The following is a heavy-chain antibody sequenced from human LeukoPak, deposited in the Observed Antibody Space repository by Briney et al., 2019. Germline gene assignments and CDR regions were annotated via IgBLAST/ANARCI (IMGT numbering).Heavy chain of an antibody. CDR3: TAYDYDSSGHLTGRAY. CDR2: IRSKANNYAI. CDR1: GFTFSGTA. V-gene: IGHV3-73*01. D-gene: IGHD3-22*01. J-gene: IGHJ4*02. Sequence: PGGSLRLSSAASGFTFSGTAMHWVRQASGKGLEWVARIRSKANNYAIAYAASVTGRFTISRDDSKNTAFLQMNSLKTEDTAVYYCTAYDYDSSGHLTGRAYWGQGSLVTVSS.